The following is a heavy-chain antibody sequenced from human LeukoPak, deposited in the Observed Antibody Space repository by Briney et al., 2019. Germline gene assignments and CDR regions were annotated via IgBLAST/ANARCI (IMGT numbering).Heavy chain of an antibody. D-gene: IGHD3-3*01. V-gene: IGHV1-46*01. Sequence: ASVKVSCKASGYTFTSYYMHSVRQAPGQGLEWMGIINPSGGSTSYAQKFQGRVTMTRDTSTSTVHMELSSLRSEDTAVYYCARGYSEWLSPYYFDCWGQGTLVTVSS. J-gene: IGHJ4*02. CDR3: ARGYSEWLSPYYFDC. CDR1: GYTFTSYY. CDR2: INPSGGST.